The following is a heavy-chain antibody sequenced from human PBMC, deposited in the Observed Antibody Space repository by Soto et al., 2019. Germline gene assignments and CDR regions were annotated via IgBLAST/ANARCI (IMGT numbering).Heavy chain of an antibody. V-gene: IGHV1-69*12. CDR3: ARHGPAAGYYYGMDV. CDR2: IIPIFCTA. D-gene: IGHD2-2*01. Sequence: QVQLVQSGAEVKKPGSSVKVSCKASGGTFSSYAISWVRQAPGQGLEWMGGIIPIFCTANYAQKFQGRVTXPAXEAXXTAYMELSSLISEDTAVYYCARHGPAAGYYYGMDVWGQGTTVTVSS. J-gene: IGHJ6*02. CDR1: GGTFSSYA.